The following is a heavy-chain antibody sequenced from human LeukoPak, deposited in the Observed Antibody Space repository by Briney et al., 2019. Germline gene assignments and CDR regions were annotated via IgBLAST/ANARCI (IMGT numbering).Heavy chain of an antibody. CDR1: GLAFSSYS. CDR3: ARDFTPEWFDIH. Sequence: TGGSLRLPCVASGLAFSSYSMHWVRQAPGKGLEWVGVISYDGSDEYYTDSVKGRFTISRDNSKNTVYLQMNSLRADDTAVYYCARDFTPEWFDIHWGQGTLVTVS. CDR2: ISYDGSDE. D-gene: IGHD3-3*01. V-gene: IGHV3-30*04. J-gene: IGHJ4*02.